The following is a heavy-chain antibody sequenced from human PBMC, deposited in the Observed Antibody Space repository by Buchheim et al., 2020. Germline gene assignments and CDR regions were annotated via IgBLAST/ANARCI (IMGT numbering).Heavy chain of an antibody. D-gene: IGHD1-26*01. V-gene: IGHV1-46*01. Sequence: QVQLVQSGAEVKKPGASVKVSCKASGYTFTSYYMHWVRQAPGQGLEWMGIINPSGGSTSYAQKFQGRVTMTRDTSTSTVYMELSSLRSEDTAVYYCAVLEWELLRYYYYGMDVWGQGTT. J-gene: IGHJ6*02. CDR1: GYTFTSYY. CDR3: AVLEWELLRYYYYGMDV. CDR2: INPSGGST.